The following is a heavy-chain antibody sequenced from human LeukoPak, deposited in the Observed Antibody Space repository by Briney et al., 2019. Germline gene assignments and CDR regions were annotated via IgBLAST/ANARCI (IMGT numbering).Heavy chain of an antibody. CDR1: GYTFSSYV. J-gene: IGHJ6*03. CDR2: INAGNGNT. CDR3: ARDPGKDYMDV. D-gene: IGHD1-14*01. Sequence: ASVKVSCKASGYTFSSYVMHWVRQAPGQRLEWMGRINAGNGNTKYSQDFQGRLTITRDTSASTAYMELSSPRSDDMAVYCCARDPGKDYMDVWGKGTTVTVSS. V-gene: IGHV1-3*03.